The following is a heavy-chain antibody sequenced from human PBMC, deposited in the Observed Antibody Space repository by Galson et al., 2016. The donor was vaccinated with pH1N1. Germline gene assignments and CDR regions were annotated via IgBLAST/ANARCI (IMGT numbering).Heavy chain of an antibody. J-gene: IGHJ4*02. CDR1: GGSFSGYY. Sequence: LTCAVYGGSFSGYYWSWIRQPPEKGLEWIGEVDPSGGTSYNPSLKSRVTISADTSRSQFSLKVNSVTAADTAVYFCARGRHGGGAYWGQGTLVTVSS. V-gene: IGHV4-34*01. D-gene: IGHD5-24*01. CDR2: VDPSGGT. CDR3: ARGRHGGGAY.